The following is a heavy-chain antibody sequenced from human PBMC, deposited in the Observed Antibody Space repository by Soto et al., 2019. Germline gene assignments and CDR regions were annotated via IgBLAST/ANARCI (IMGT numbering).Heavy chain of an antibody. J-gene: IGHJ4*02. CDR3: ARGRYGDY. Sequence: QVHLVQSGAEVKKPGASVKVSCKGSGYTFTSYGITWVRQAPGQGLEWMGWISAHNGNTDYAQKLQGRVNVTRATSTSTAYMELRSLRSDDTALYYCARGRYGDYWGQGALVTVSS. CDR1: GYTFTSYG. D-gene: IGHD1-1*01. V-gene: IGHV1-18*01. CDR2: ISAHNGNT.